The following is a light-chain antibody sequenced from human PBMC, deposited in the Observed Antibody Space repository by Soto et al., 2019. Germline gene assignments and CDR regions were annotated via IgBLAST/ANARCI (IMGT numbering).Light chain of an antibody. CDR1: QFVYSR. J-gene: IGKJ1*01. CDR3: QQYTSYPWT. CDR2: HTS. V-gene: IGKV1-5*01. Sequence: DIVVTQSPSTLSASAGERVTLSCRASQFVYSRLAWYQQKPGKVPGLLSYHTSTRGHGVPSSFSGSGSGTEFTLTISGLQPEDFASYYCQQYTSYPWTFGQGTKVDIK.